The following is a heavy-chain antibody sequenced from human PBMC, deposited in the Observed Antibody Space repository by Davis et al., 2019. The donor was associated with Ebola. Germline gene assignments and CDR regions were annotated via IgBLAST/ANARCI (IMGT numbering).Heavy chain of an antibody. J-gene: IGHJ6*02. CDR3: AREAGICSSTSCYTYYYYGMDV. CDR1: GFTFSSYW. CDR2: INSDGSST. D-gene: IGHD2-2*02. Sequence: GESLKISCAASGFTFSSYWMHWVRQAPGKGLVWVSRINSDGSSTSYADSVKGRFTISRDNAKNTLYLQMNSLRAEDTAVYYCAREAGICSSTSCYTYYYYGMDVWGQGTTVTVSS. V-gene: IGHV3-74*01.